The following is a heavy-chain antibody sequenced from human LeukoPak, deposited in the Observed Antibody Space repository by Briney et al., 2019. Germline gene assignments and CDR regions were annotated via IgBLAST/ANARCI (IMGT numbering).Heavy chain of an antibody. J-gene: IGHJ4*02. V-gene: IGHV1-8*01. CDR1: GYTFITYD. CDR2: MNPNSGNT. D-gene: IGHD3-10*01. Sequence: ASVKVSCKASGYTFITYDINWVRQATGQGLEWMGWMNPNSGNTGYAQKFQGRVTMTRNTSISTAYMELSSLRSEDTAVYYCARGRPYYYGSASYYIKGFDYWGQGTLVTVSS. CDR3: ARGRPYYYGSASYYIKGFDY.